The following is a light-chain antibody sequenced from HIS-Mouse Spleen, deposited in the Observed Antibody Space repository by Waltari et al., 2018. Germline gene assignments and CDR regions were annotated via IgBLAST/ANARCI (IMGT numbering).Light chain of an antibody. CDR2: AAS. CDR3: QQSYSTPRT. Sequence: DIQMTQSPSSLSASVGDRVTIPCRASQSISSYLNWYQQKPGKAPKLLIYAASSLQSGVPSRFSGSGSGTDFTLTISRLQPEDFATYYCQQSYSTPRTFGQGTKVEIK. CDR1: QSISSY. V-gene: IGKV1-39*01. J-gene: IGKJ1*01.